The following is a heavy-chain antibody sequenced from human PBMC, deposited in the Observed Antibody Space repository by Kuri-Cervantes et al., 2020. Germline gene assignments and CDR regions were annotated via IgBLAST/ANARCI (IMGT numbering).Heavy chain of an antibody. J-gene: IGHJ4*02. CDR3: ADIYDVDY. V-gene: IGHV3-30*14. CDR1: GFTFSSYA. CDR2: ISYDGSNK. D-gene: IGHD3-16*01. Sequence: GGSLRLSCAASGFTFSSYAMHWVRQAPGKGLEWVAVISYDGSNKYYADSVKGRFTISRDNSKNTLYLQMNSLRAEDTAVYYCADIYDVDYWGQGTQVTVPS.